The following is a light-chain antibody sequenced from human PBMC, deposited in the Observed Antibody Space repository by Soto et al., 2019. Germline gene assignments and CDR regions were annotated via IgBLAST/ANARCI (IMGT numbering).Light chain of an antibody. CDR2: WGS. J-gene: IGKJ1*01. Sequence: DIVMNQSPPFLSVTPGESASMSCRSSQSLLHSSGHYFLNWYLQKSGQSPQLLIYWGSNRASGVPDRFSGSGSGTDFTLTIRRVEAEDVGVYYCMQAAQSRTFGQGTKVEIK. CDR3: MQAAQSRT. V-gene: IGKV2-28*01. CDR1: QSLLHSSGHYF.